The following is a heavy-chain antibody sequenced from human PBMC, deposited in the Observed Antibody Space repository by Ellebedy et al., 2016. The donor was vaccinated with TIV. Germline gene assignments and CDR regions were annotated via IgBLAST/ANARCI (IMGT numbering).Heavy chain of an antibody. CDR2: LDANSGNT. CDR1: GYTFMNSD. J-gene: IGHJ6*03. CDR3: ARGLYYSYMDV. Sequence: ASVKVSCXTSGYTFMNSDIKWVRQATGQGLEWMGWLDANSGNTGYAPKFQGRVTLTRDTSISTAYMELSNLRSDDTAVYYCARGLYYSYMDVWGKGTTVTVSS. V-gene: IGHV1-8*01.